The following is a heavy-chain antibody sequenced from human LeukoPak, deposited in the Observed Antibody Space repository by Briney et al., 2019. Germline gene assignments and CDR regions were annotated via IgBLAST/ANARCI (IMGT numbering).Heavy chain of an antibody. V-gene: IGHV3-33*03. CDR1: GFTFSNHG. Sequence: PGGSLRLSCTASGFTFSNHGLHWVRQAPGKGLEWMALIWYDGSKRYYADSVQGRFTISRDNAKNSLYLQMNSLRAEDTAVYYCASAPEYYYDSSGYYDQALDYWGQGTLVTVSS. D-gene: IGHD3-22*01. CDR3: ASAPEYYYDSSGYYDQALDY. J-gene: IGHJ4*02. CDR2: IWYDGSKR.